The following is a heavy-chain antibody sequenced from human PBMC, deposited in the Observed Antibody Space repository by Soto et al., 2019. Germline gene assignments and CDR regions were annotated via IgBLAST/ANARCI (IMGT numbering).Heavy chain of an antibody. Sequence: QVQLQESGPGLVESSQTLSLTCTVSGVSISSGGYYWGWIRQHPGKGLEWIGKIYYSGRTYYNPSLKSPLLMSVDTSKNLLSLNLNSVTAADTAMYFCASVVAGDSEYSFNYWGQGLLVTVSS. V-gene: IGHV4-31*01. CDR3: ASVVAGDSEYSFNY. CDR1: GVSISSGGYY. CDR2: IYYSGRT. J-gene: IGHJ4*02. D-gene: IGHD2-15*01.